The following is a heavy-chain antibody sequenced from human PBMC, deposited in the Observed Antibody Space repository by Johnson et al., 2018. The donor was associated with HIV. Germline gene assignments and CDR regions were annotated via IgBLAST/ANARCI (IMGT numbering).Heavy chain of an antibody. D-gene: IGHD4-17*01. Sequence: QVQLVESGGGLVKPGGSLRLSCTASGFTFSSYAMHWVRQAPGKGLEWVAVISYDGSNKYYADSVKGRFTISRDNAKNSLYLQINSLRAEDTEVYYCASSRANDDGIPDAFPVWGQGTMVTVSS. CDR3: ASSRANDDGIPDAFPV. J-gene: IGHJ3*01. V-gene: IGHV3-30*04. CDR2: ISYDGSNK. CDR1: GFTFSSYA.